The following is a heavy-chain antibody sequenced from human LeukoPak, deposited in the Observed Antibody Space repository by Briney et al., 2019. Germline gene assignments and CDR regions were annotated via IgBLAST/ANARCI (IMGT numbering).Heavy chain of an antibody. J-gene: IGHJ4*02. CDR2: IWYDGSNK. CDR3: ARAQVGSGWYNGDY. V-gene: IGHV3-33*01. CDR1: GFTFSSYA. Sequence: GGSLGLSCAASGFTFSSYAMHWVRQAPGKGLEWVAVIWYDGSNKYYADSVKGRFTISRDNSKNTLYLQMNSLRAEDTAVYYCARAQVGSGWYNGDYWGQGTLVTVSS. D-gene: IGHD6-19*01.